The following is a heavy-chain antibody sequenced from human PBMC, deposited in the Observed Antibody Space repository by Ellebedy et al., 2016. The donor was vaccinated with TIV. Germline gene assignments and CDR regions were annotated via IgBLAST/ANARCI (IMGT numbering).Heavy chain of an antibody. CDR2: ISYDGTDK. CDR3: TKDKGTGGSCHDY. CDR1: GFTFSSYG. D-gene: IGHD2-15*01. Sequence: PGGSLRLSCVASGFTFSSYGMHWVRQAPGKGPEWVAIISYDGTDKDYADSVKGRFTISRDNSKNTLYLQMNSLRAEDSDVYYCTKDKGTGGSCHDYWGQGTLVTVSS. V-gene: IGHV3-30*18. J-gene: IGHJ4*02.